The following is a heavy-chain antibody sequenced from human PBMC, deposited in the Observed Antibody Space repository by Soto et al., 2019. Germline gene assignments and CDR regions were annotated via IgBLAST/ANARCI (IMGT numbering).Heavy chain of an antibody. Sequence: VQLVESGGGLVKPGGSLRLSCAASGFIFSDYYMTWIRQAPGKGLEWVSDISSGGGVSNFADSVRGRFTISRDNTNNFLHLQMNNLRAQDTAIYYCARRLTGRTTGDWFDPWGQGTLVTVSS. D-gene: IGHD3-9*01. CDR1: GFIFSDYY. CDR2: ISSGGGVS. J-gene: IGHJ5*02. CDR3: ARRLTGRTTGDWFDP. V-gene: IGHV3-11*01.